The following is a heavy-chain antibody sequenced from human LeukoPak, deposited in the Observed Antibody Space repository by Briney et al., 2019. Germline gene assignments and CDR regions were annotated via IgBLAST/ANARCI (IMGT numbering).Heavy chain of an antibody. V-gene: IGHV4-59*08. CDR1: GGSISSYY. Sequence: PSETLSLTCTVSGGSISSYYWSWIRQPPGKGLEWIAYISDIGSINYNPSLKSRVTISLDTSKNQFSLKLSSVTAADPAVYYCAGHPPRNTVAFWGQGTLVTVSS. J-gene: IGHJ4*02. CDR2: ISDIGSI. CDR3: AGHPPRNTVAF. D-gene: IGHD2-8*02.